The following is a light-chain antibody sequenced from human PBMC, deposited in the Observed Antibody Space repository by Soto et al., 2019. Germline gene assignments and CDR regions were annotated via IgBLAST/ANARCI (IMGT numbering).Light chain of an antibody. V-gene: IGKV3-20*01. CDR3: QQYGSSPIT. J-gene: IGKJ5*01. CDR1: QSVSSSY. Sequence: EIVLTQSPCTLSLSPGDRATLSCRASQSVSSSYLAWYQQKPGQAPRLRIYGASSRATGIPDRFSGSGSGTDFTLTISRLEPEDFAVYYCQQYGSSPITVGQGTRLEIK. CDR2: GAS.